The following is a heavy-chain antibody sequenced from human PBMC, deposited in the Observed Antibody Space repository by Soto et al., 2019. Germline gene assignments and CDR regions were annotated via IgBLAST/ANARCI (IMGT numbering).Heavy chain of an antibody. V-gene: IGHV4-39*01. CDR3: VRGRDYYGSGSSYLRQHFDY. D-gene: IGHD3-10*01. CDR1: GGSIITSDHY. CDR2: IYYSGST. Sequence: SETLSLTCTVSGGSIITSDHYWGWIRQPPGKGLEWIGSIYYSGSTYYSPSLKSRVTISVDTSKDQFSLRLSSVTATDTAVYYCVRGRDYYGSGSSYLRQHFDYWGQGALVTVSS. J-gene: IGHJ4*02.